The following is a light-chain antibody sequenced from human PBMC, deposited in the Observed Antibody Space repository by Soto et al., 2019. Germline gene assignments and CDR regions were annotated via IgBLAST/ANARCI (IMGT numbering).Light chain of an antibody. CDR2: DVS. CDR1: SSDVGGYNY. CDR3: GSYAGSYPYV. Sequence: QSVLTQPRSVSGSPGQSVTISCTGTSSDVGGYNYVSWYQQHPGKSPKLMIYDVSKRPSGVPDRFSGSKSGNTASLTISGLQAEDESDYYCGSYAGSYPYVFGTGTKLTVL. V-gene: IGLV2-11*01. J-gene: IGLJ1*01.